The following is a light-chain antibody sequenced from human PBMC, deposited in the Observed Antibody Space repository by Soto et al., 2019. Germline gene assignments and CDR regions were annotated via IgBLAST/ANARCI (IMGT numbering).Light chain of an antibody. CDR3: QQLETYPIT. CDR1: QGISTY. J-gene: IGKJ5*01. V-gene: IGKV1-9*01. Sequence: DIQLTQSPSFLSASVGDRVTITCRASQGISTYLAWYQQKPGKAPKLLIYAASTLQSGVPSRFSGSGSGTEFTLTISSLQPEDFATYYCQQLETYPITFGQGPRLEIK. CDR2: AAS.